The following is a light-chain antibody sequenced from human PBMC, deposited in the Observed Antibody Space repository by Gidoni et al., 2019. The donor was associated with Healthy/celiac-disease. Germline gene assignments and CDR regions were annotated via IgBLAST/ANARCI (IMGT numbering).Light chain of an antibody. CDR3: QQYTSYPLT. CDR1: QSISSW. J-gene: IGKJ4*01. V-gene: IGKV1-5*03. CDR2: KAS. Sequence: DIQMTQSPSTLSASVGDRVTITCRASQSISSWLAWFHQKPGKAPKLLIYKASSLEGGVPSRFSGSGSGTEFTLTISSLQPDDFATYYCQQYTSYPLTFGGGTKVEIK.